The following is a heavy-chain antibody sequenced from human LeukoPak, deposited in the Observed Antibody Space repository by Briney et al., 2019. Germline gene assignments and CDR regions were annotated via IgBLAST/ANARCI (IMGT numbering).Heavy chain of an antibody. CDR2: ISASGAVP. CDR1: GFRFDSFY. V-gene: IGHV3-11*04. CDR3: ARSLIVASEDY. J-gene: IGHJ4*02. Sequence: KTGGSLRLSCAASGFRFDSFYMGWIRQVPGKGLDYIALISASGAVPYYAESVEGRFTISRDNAKNSVSLQMNSLSADDTAVYYCARSLIVASEDYWGQGTLVTVSS. D-gene: IGHD3-22*01.